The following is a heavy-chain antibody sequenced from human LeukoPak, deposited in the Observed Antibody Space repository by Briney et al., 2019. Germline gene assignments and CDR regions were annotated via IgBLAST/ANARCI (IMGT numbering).Heavy chain of an antibody. J-gene: IGHJ4*02. Sequence: GESLKISCEGSGYSFTNYWIGWVRQLPGKGLEWMGIIYPGDSDTKYSPSFQGQVTISADKSISTAYLQWSSLKASDSAMYYCARGAYPFDYWGQGTLVTVSS. V-gene: IGHV5-51*01. CDR3: ARGAYPFDY. CDR1: GYSFTNYW. CDR2: IYPGDSDT.